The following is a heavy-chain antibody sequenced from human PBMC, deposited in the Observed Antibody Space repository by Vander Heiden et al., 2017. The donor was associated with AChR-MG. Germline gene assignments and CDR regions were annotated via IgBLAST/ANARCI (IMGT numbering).Heavy chain of an antibody. CDR3: ARGLEGRYSSSWNDAFDI. CDR1: GFTFSSYA. J-gene: IGHJ3*02. Sequence: QVQLVESGGGVVQPGRSLILSCAASGFTFSSYAMHWVRQAPGKGLEWVAVIWYDGSNKYYADSVKGRFTISRDNSKNTLYLQMNSLRAEDTAVYYCARGLEGRYSSSWNDAFDIWGQGTMVTVSS. CDR2: IWYDGSNK. V-gene: IGHV3-33*01. D-gene: IGHD6-13*01.